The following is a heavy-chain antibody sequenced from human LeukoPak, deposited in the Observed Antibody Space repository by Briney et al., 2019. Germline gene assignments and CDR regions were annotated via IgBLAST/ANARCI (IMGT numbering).Heavy chain of an antibody. J-gene: IGHJ3*02. V-gene: IGHV3-30*02. CDR3: VKPQGLVVGAAHGAFDI. D-gene: IGHD2-15*01. CDR2: IRDDGSNK. CDR1: GFTFSSYG. Sequence: PGGSLRLSCAASGFTFSSYGVHWVRRAPGKGLEWVAFIRDDGSNKYYADSVKGRFTISRDSSKNTLYLQMSSLRAEDTAGYYCVKPQGLVVGAAHGAFDIWGQGTMVTVSS.